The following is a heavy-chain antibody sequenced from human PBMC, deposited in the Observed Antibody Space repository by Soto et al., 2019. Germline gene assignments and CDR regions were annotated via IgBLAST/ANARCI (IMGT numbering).Heavy chain of an antibody. Sequence: QVQLVESGGDLVKPGGSLRLSCAASGYTFSDYYLSWIRQAPGKGLEWISYIDTSSTKIYYADSVRGRFTISRDNGKNSLFLETNNLRVEDTAVYFCASHYDLWTGYLSPVDYWRRGTLVTVSS. CDR3: ASHYDLWTGYLSPVDY. CDR2: IDTSSTKI. J-gene: IGHJ4*02. D-gene: IGHD3-3*01. CDR1: GYTFSDYY. V-gene: IGHV3-11*01.